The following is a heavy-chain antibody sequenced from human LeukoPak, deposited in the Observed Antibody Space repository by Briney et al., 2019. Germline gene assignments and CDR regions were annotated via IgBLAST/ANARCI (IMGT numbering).Heavy chain of an antibody. CDR2: ISAKTGNT. CDR1: GYNFNNYG. D-gene: IGHD1-26*01. V-gene: IGHV1-18*01. CDR3: ARGSYPYSHGMDV. J-gene: IGHJ6*02. Sequence: ASVKVSCKASGYNFNNYGVSWVRQAPGQGLEWMGWISAKTGNTNYAQKVQGRVTMTTDTSTTTAYMELRSLGSDDTAVYYCARGSYPYSHGMDVWGQGTTVTVS.